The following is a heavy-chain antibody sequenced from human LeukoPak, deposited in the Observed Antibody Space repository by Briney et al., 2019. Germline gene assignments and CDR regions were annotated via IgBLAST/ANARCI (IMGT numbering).Heavy chain of an antibody. Sequence: SETLSLTCAVYGGSFSGYYWSWIRQPPGKGLEWIGEINHSGSTNYNPSLKSRVTISVDKSKNQFSLKLSSVTAADTAVYYCASSGGVRGVYYFDYWGQGTLVTVSS. V-gene: IGHV4-34*01. J-gene: IGHJ4*02. D-gene: IGHD3-10*01. CDR3: ASSGGVRGVYYFDY. CDR2: INHSGST. CDR1: GGSFSGYY.